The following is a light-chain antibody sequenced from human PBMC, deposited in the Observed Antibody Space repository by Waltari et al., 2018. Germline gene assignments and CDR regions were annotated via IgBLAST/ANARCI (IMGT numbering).Light chain of an antibody. V-gene: IGKV3-20*01. J-gene: IGKJ1*01. CDR2: DAS. CDR1: QSVSRT. Sequence: EIVLTQYPGTLSLSRGARATLSCRASQSVSRTLAWYQQKPVQAPRLLIYDASSRATGIADRLSGSGSATDLSLTSSRMEPEDFAVYYFQKYGSLPATFGQGTKVEIK. CDR3: QKYGSLPAT.